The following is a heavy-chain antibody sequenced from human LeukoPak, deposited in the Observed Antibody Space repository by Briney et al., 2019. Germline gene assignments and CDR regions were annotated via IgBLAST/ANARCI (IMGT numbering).Heavy chain of an antibody. Sequence: GGSLRLSCAASGFTFSSHGMQWVRQAPGKGLGWVSRINSDGSSTGYADSMEGRFTISRDNAKNTLYLQMSSLRAEDTAVYYCAREIYCSSTSCYIVWGQGTTVTVSS. CDR2: INSDGSST. J-gene: IGHJ6*02. CDR1: GFTFSSHG. D-gene: IGHD2-2*02. CDR3: AREIYCSSTSCYIV. V-gene: IGHV3-74*01.